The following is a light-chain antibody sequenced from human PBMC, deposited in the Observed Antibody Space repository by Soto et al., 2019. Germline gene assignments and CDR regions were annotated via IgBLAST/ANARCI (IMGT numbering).Light chain of an antibody. J-gene: IGKJ1*01. CDR1: QSISGN. CDR2: GAS. Sequence: EIVMTQSPATLPVSPGEGGTLSCRASQSISGNLAWYQQKPGQAPRLLIYGASTRATGIPARFSGSGYGTDLTLTISSVQSEDSAVYYCQQYNNWPPPWTFGQWTKG. V-gene: IGKV3-15*01. CDR3: QQYNNWPPPWT.